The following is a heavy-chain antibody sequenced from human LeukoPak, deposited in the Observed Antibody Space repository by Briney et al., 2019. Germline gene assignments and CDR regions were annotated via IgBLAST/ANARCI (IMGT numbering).Heavy chain of an antibody. Sequence: ASVKVSCKASGYTFTSYDINWVRQATGQGLEWMGWMNPNSGNTGYAQKFQGRVTITRNTSISTAYMELSSLRSEDTAVYYCARGSRYFWSGYYDYWGQGTLVTVSS. J-gene: IGHJ4*02. D-gene: IGHD3-3*01. V-gene: IGHV1-8*03. CDR3: ARGSRYFWSGYYDY. CDR2: MNPNSGNT. CDR1: GYTFTSYD.